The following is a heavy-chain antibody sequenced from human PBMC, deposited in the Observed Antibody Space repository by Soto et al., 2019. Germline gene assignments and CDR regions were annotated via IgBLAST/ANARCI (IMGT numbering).Heavy chain of an antibody. CDR1: GGTFSSYA. D-gene: IGHD3-3*01. Sequence: ASVKVSCKASGGTFSSYAISWVRQAPGQGLEWMGGIIPIFGTANYAQKFQGRVTITADESTSTAYMELSSLRSEDTAVYYCARAYYDFWRDEIIRPSYYYYYYGMDVWGQGTTVTVSS. J-gene: IGHJ6*02. CDR2: IIPIFGTA. V-gene: IGHV1-69*13. CDR3: ARAYYDFWRDEIIRPSYYYYYYGMDV.